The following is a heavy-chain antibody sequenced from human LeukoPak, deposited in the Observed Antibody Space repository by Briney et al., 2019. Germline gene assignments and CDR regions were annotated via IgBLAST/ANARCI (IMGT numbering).Heavy chain of an antibody. CDR2: INPSGGST. J-gene: IGHJ5*02. V-gene: IGHV1-46*01. CDR3: ARGFSKITAVADSNWFDP. CDR1: GYTFTSYY. D-gene: IGHD6-19*01. Sequence: ASVKVSCKASGYTFTSYYMHWVRQAPGQGLEWMGIINPSGGSTSYAQKFQGRVTMTRDMSTSTVYMELSSLRSEDTAVYYCARGFSKITAVADSNWFDPWGQGTLVTVSS.